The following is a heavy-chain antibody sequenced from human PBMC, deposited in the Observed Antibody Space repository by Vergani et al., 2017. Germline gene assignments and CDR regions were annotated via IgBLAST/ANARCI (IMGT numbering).Heavy chain of an antibody. J-gene: IGHJ3*02. V-gene: IGHV3-23*04. Sequence: VQLVQSGAEVKKPGSSVKVSCKASGGTFSSYAMSWVRQAPGKGLEWVSAISGSGGSTYYADSVKGRFTISRDNSKNTLYLQMNSLRAEDTAVYYCAKDQGGSSGWYAPGDAFDIWGQGTMVTVSS. CDR3: AKDQGGSSGWYAPGDAFDI. CDR1: GGTFSSYA. CDR2: ISGSGGST. D-gene: IGHD6-19*01.